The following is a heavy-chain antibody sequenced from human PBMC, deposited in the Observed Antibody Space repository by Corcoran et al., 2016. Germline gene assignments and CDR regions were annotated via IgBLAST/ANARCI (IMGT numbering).Heavy chain of an antibody. V-gene: IGHV3-33*01. CDR1: GFTFSSYG. Sequence: QVQLVESGGGVVQPGRSLRLSCAASGFTFSSYGMHWVRQAPGKGLEWVAVIWYDGSNKYYADSVKGRFTISRDNSKNTLYLQMNSLRAEDRAVDYWGRRGGLGYFDYWGQGTLVTVSS. CDR3: GRRGGLGYFDY. CDR2: IWYDGSNK. D-gene: IGHD3-16*01. J-gene: IGHJ4*02.